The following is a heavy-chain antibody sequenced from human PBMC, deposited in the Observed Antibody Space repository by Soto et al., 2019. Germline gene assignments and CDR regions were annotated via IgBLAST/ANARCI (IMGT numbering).Heavy chain of an antibody. Sequence: GGSLRLSCAASGFTFSSYAMSWVRQAPGKGLEWVSAISGSGGSTYYADSVKGRFTISRDNSKNTLYLQMNSLRAEDTAVYYCAKDVRIYDFWSGYYSFFDYWGQGTLVTVSS. D-gene: IGHD3-3*01. CDR1: GFTFSSYA. CDR3: AKDVRIYDFWSGYYSFFDY. V-gene: IGHV3-23*01. J-gene: IGHJ4*02. CDR2: ISGSGGST.